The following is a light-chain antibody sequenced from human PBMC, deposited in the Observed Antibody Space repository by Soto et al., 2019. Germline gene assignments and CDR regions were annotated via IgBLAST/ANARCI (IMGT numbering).Light chain of an antibody. CDR3: SSYTSSSTYV. CDR1: SSDVGGYNY. V-gene: IGLV2-14*01. Sequence: QSVLTQPASVSGSPGQSSTISCTGTSSDVGGYNYVSWYQQHPGKAPKLMIYEVSNRPSGVSNRFSGSKSGNTASLTISGLQAEDEADYYCSSYTSSSTYVFGTGTKLTVL. CDR2: EVS. J-gene: IGLJ1*01.